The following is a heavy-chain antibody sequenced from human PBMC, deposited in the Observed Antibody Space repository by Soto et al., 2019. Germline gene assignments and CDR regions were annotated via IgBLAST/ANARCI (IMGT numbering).Heavy chain of an antibody. J-gene: IGHJ4*01. D-gene: IGHD2-15*01. V-gene: IGHV4-59*01. Sequence: PSETLSLTCTVSGGSISNVYWSWIRQAPGKGLEWICFIFHSGNAKYNPSLKSRVTISVDTSKNQFSLSLDSVTAADTAAYFCARAHAPALPFDYWGQGTLVTVSS. CDR2: IFHSGNA. CDR3: ARAHAPALPFDY. CDR1: GGSISNVY.